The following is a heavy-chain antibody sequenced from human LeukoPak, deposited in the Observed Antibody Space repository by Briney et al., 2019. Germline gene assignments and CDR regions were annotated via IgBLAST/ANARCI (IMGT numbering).Heavy chain of an antibody. D-gene: IGHD3-22*01. CDR2: ISGSGGST. J-gene: IGHJ4*02. V-gene: IGHV3-23*01. CDR3: AKEEGYYDSSGYYYFDY. CDR1: GFTFSSYA. Sequence: GRSLRLSCAASGFTFSSYAMSWVRQAPGKGLEWVSAISGSGGSTYYADSVKGRFTISRDNSKNTLYLQMNSLRAEDTAVYYCAKEEGYYDSSGYYYFDYWGQGTLVTVSS.